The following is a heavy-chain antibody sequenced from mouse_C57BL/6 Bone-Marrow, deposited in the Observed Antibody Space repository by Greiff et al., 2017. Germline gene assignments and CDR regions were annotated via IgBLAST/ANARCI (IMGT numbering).Heavy chain of an antibody. CDR3: ARYGRRYFDV. CDR2: IDPSDSYT. CDR1: GYTFTSYW. V-gene: IGHV1-50*01. Sequence: QVQLQQPGAELVKPGASVKLSCKASGYTFTSYWLQWVKQRPGQGLEWIGEIDPSDSYTNYNQKFKGKATLTVDTSSSTAYMQLSSLTSEDSAVYYCARYGRRYFDVWGTGTTVTGSS. D-gene: IGHD2-1*01. J-gene: IGHJ1*03.